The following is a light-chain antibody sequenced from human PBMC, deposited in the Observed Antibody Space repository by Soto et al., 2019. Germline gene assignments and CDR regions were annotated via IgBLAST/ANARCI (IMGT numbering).Light chain of an antibody. CDR1: ESIFSW. CDR3: QQYNTYSRT. CDR2: KAS. J-gene: IGKJ1*01. Sequence: DIQMTQSPSTLSASVGDSVTITCRASESIFSWLAWYKQKPGQPPELLIHKASTLESGVPSRFSGSGSGSEYTLTISSLQPDDFATYYCQQYNTYSRTFGHGTKVE. V-gene: IGKV1-5*03.